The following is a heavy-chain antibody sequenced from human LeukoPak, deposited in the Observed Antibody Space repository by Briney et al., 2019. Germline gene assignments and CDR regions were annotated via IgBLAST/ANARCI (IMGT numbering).Heavy chain of an antibody. Sequence: WASVKVSCKASGYTCTSYAMHWVRQAPGQRPEWMGRINAGNGNTKYSQKFQGRVTITRDTSASTAYMELSSLRSEDTAVYYCARSGDSSGSYGMDVWGQGTTVTVSS. V-gene: IGHV1-3*01. D-gene: IGHD3-22*01. CDR3: ARSGDSSGSYGMDV. J-gene: IGHJ6*02. CDR2: INAGNGNT. CDR1: GYTCTSYA.